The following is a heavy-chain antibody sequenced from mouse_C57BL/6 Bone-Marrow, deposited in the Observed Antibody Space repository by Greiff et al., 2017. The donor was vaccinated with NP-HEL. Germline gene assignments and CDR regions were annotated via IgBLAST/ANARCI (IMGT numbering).Heavy chain of an antibody. D-gene: IGHD1-1*01. J-gene: IGHJ4*01. V-gene: IGHV1-76*01. CDR3: AREDYYGSSYAYYYAMDY. CDR1: GYTFTDYY. CDR2: IYPGSGNT. Sequence: QVQLQQSGAELVRPGASVKLSCKASGYTFTDYYINWVKQRPGQGLEWIARIYPGSGNTYYNEKFKGKATLTAEKSSSTAYMQLSSLTSEDSAVYFCAREDYYGSSYAYYYAMDYWGQGTSVTVSS.